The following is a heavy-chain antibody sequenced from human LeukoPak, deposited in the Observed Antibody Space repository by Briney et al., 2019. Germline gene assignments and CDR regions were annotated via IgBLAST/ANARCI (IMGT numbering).Heavy chain of an antibody. J-gene: IGHJ6*03. Sequence: SETLSLTCTVSGGSISSYYWSWIRQPPGKGLEWIGYIYYSGSTNYNPSLKSRVTISVDTSKNQFSLKLSSVTAADTAVYYCARVYDSGSQAYFYYMDVWGKGTTVTISS. CDR2: IYYSGST. V-gene: IGHV4-59*01. D-gene: IGHD3-10*01. CDR1: GGSISSYY. CDR3: ARVYDSGSQAYFYYMDV.